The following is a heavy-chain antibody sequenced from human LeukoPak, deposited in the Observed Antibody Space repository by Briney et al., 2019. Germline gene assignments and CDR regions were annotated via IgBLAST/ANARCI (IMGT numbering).Heavy chain of an antibody. Sequence: ASVKVSCKASGYTFTNYYIHWVRQATGQGLEWVGWMNPNSGNTGYAQKFQGRVTITRNTSISTAYMELSSLRSEDTAVYYCARGAAHHDAFDIWGQGTMVTVSS. D-gene: IGHD1-14*01. V-gene: IGHV1-8*03. CDR2: MNPNSGNT. CDR1: GYTFTNYY. J-gene: IGHJ3*02. CDR3: ARGAAHHDAFDI.